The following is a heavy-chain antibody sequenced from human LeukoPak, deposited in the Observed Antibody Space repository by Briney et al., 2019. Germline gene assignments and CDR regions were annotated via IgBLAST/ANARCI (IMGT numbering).Heavy chain of an antibody. CDR3: ARDNSVGDYAWWFDP. J-gene: IGHJ5*02. V-gene: IGHV1-18*01. CDR1: GYTFTSYG. D-gene: IGHD1-26*01. Sequence: ASVKVSCKASGYTFTSYGISWVRQAPGQGLEWMGWISAYNGNTNYAQKFQGRVTMTRDMSASTDYMELSSLRSEDTAVYYCARDNSVGDYAWWFDPWGQGTLVTVSS. CDR2: ISAYNGNT.